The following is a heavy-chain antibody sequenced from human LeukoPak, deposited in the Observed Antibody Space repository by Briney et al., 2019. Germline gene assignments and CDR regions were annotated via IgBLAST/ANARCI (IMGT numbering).Heavy chain of an antibody. CDR1: GFTFSSCV. Sequence: PGGSLRLSCAASGFTFSSCVMHWVRQAPGKGLEWVASISYDGSNKHFADSVKGRFTISRDNSKKTLYLQMNSLRPEDTAVYYCASEYTSNWYAYWGQGTLVTVSS. CDR2: ISYDGSNK. V-gene: IGHV3-30*04. CDR3: ASEYTSNWYAY. D-gene: IGHD6-13*01. J-gene: IGHJ5*01.